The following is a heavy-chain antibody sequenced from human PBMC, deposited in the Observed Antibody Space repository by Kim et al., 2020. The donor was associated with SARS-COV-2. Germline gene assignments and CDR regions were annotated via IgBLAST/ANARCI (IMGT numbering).Heavy chain of an antibody. V-gene: IGHV1-18*01. J-gene: IGHJ5*02. Sequence: ASVKVACKASGYTFTSYGISWVRQAPGQGIEWMGWISADNGNTNYAQKLQGRVTMTTDKSTSTAYMELRSVRSDDTAVYYCARCDDYNTRGWFDPWGQGT. D-gene: IGHD4-4*01. CDR1: GYTFTSYG. CDR2: ISADNGNT. CDR3: ARCDDYNTRGWFDP.